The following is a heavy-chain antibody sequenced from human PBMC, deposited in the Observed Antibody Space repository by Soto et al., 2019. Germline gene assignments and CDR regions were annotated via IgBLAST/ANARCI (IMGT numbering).Heavy chain of an antibody. Sequence: GGSLRLSCAVSGFTFSSYGMHWVLQAPGEGLEWLAVIWYDGSNKYYADSVKGRFTISRDNSKNTLYLQMNSLRAEDTAVYYCARAPESNTIFGVVPGPHFDYWGQGTLVTVS. D-gene: IGHD3-3*01. CDR2: IWYDGSNK. J-gene: IGHJ4*02. CDR1: GFTFSSYG. V-gene: IGHV3-33*01. CDR3: ARAPESNTIFGVVPGPHFDY.